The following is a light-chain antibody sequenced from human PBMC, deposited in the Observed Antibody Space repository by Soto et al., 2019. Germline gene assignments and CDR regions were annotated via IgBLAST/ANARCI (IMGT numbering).Light chain of an antibody. J-gene: IGKJ4*01. V-gene: IGKV3-11*01. CDR1: QSVSSY. CDR2: DAS. Sequence: EIVLTQSSATLSLSPGERATLSCRASQSVSSYLAWYQQKPGQAPRLLIYDASNRATGIPARFSGSGSGTDFTLTISSLEPEDFAVYYCQQRSNWPRTFGGGTKVDIK. CDR3: QQRSNWPRT.